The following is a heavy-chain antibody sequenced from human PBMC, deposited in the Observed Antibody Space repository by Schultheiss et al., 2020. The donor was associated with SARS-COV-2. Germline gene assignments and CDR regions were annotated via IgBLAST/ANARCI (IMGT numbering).Heavy chain of an antibody. D-gene: IGHD4-17*01. Sequence: GGSLRLSCAASGFTFDDYAMHWVRQAPGKGLEWVSGISWNSGSIGYADSVKGRFTISRDNAKNSLYLQMNSLRAEDTALYYCAKDIGDYGDYYYYGMDVWGQGTTVTVSS. CDR3: AKDIGDYGDYYYYGMDV. J-gene: IGHJ6*02. CDR2: ISWNSGSI. CDR1: GFTFDDYA. V-gene: IGHV3-9*01.